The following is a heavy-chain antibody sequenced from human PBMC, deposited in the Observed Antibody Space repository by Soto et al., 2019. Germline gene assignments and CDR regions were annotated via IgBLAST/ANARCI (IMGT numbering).Heavy chain of an antibody. CDR2: IYYSGST. CDR1: GGSISSSSYY. CDR3: ARLSPDMVGYSSSWYN. Sequence: QLQLQESGPGLVKPSETLSLTCTVSGGSISSSSYYWGWIRQPPGKGLEWIGSIYYSGSTYYNPSLKSRVTISLDTSKNPFSLKLSSVTAADTAVYYCARLSPDMVGYSSSWYNWGQGTLVTVSS. V-gene: IGHV4-39*01. J-gene: IGHJ4*02. D-gene: IGHD6-13*01.